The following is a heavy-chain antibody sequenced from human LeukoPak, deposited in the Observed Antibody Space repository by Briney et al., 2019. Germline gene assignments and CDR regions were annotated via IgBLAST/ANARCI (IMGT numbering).Heavy chain of an antibody. CDR3: ARVNYVWGSYRYLLAFDI. D-gene: IGHD3-16*02. J-gene: IGHJ3*02. CDR2: IKQDGSEK. CDR1: GFTFSSYW. Sequence: GGSLRLSCAASGFTFSSYWMSWVRQAPGKGLEWVANIKQDGSEKYYVDSGKGRFTISRDNDKNSLYLQMNSLRAEDTAVYYCARVNYVWGSYRYLLAFDIWGQGTMVTVSS. V-gene: IGHV3-7*01.